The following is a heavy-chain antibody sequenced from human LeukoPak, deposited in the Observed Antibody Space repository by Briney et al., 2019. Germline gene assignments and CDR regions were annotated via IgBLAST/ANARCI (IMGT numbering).Heavy chain of an antibody. CDR2: ISYDGSNK. D-gene: IGHD5-24*01. V-gene: IGHV3-30*03. Sequence: GGSLRLSCAASGFTFSNYGMHWVRQAPGKGLEWVTLISYDGSNKYYADSVKGRFTISRDNSKNTLYLQMNSLRADDTAVYYCARDERWLPWRYFDYWGQGTLVTVSS. CDR1: GFTFSNYG. CDR3: ARDERWLPWRYFDY. J-gene: IGHJ4*02.